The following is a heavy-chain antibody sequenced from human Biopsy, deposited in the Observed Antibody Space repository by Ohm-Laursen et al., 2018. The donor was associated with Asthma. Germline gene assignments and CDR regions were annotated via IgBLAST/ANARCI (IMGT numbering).Heavy chain of an antibody. CDR1: GYSLTDLS. V-gene: IGHV1-24*01. CDR3: ASDFPKDYVRYNFQF. J-gene: IGHJ4*02. CDR2: HDHEEGGT. D-gene: IGHD4-17*01. Sequence: ASVKVSCKISGYSLTDLSMHWVRQAPGQGLEWMGGHDHEEGGTVNAWRFQGRVTMAEDTSTDTAHMELSSLSSDDTAVYYCASDFPKDYVRYNFQFWGQGTLVTVSS.